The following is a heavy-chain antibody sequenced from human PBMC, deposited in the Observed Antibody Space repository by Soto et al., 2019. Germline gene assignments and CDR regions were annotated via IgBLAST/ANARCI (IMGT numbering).Heavy chain of an antibody. CDR2: IRSXAXGGTT. CDR1: GFTFGDYA. Sequence: EVQLVESGGGLVQPGRSLRLSCTASGFTFGDYAMSWFRQAPGKGLEWVGXIRSXAXGGTTEYAASVKGRFTISRDDSKSIAYLQMNSXKXEDTAXYYCTXXXXXXXXXXTPTPPSGAFDIWGQGTMVTVSS. V-gene: IGHV3-49*03. J-gene: IGHJ3*02. CDR3: TXXXXXXXXXXTPTPPSGAFDI. D-gene: IGHD1-26*01.